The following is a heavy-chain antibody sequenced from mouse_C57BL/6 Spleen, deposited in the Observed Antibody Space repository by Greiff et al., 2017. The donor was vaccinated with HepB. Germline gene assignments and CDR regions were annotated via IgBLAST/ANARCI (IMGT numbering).Heavy chain of an antibody. Sequence: QVQLQQPGAELVRPGSSVKLSCKASGYTFTSYWMHWVKQRPIQGLEWIGNIDPSDSETHYNQKFKDKATLTVDKSSSTAYMQLSSLTSEDSAVYYCARANYDGRDVDYWGQGTTLTVSS. CDR1: GYTFTSYW. CDR2: IDPSDSET. CDR3: ARANYDGRDVDY. V-gene: IGHV1-52*01. J-gene: IGHJ2*01. D-gene: IGHD1-1*01.